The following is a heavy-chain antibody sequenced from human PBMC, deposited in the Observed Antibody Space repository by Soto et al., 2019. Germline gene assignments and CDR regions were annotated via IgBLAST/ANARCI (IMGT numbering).Heavy chain of an antibody. CDR2: IYYSGST. D-gene: IGHD2-15*01. V-gene: IGHV4-31*03. J-gene: IGHJ4*02. Sequence: QVQLQESGPGLVKPSQTLSLTCTVSGGSISSGGYYWSWIRQHPGKGLEWIGYIYYSGSTYYNPSLKRRXXIXVXXSKNQFSLKLSSVTAADTAVYYCARVASHCYSLDYWGQGTLVTVSS. CDR1: GGSISSGGYY. CDR3: ARVASHCYSLDY.